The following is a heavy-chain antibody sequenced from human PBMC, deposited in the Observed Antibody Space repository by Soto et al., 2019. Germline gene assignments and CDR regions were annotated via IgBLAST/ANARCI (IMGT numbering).Heavy chain of an antibody. CDR3: ATVRRDYDFWSGYYWAYGMDV. D-gene: IGHD3-3*01. V-gene: IGHV1-24*01. J-gene: IGHJ6*02. CDR1: GYTLTEVS. CDR2: FDPEDGET. Sequence: ASVKVSCKGSGYTLTEVSMDWVRQAPGKGLEWMGGFDPEDGETIYAQKFQGRVTMTEDTSTDTAYMELSSLRSEDTAVYYCATVRRDYDFWSGYYWAYGMDVWGQGTTVTVSS.